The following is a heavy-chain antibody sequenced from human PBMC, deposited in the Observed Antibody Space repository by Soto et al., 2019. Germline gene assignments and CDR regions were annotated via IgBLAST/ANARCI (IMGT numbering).Heavy chain of an antibody. CDR2: INPNSGGT. Sequence: ASVKVSCKASGYTFTGYYMHWVRQAPGQGLEWMGWINPNSGGTNYAQKFQGWVTMTRDTSISTAYMELSRLRSDDTAVYYCARVLPYSGSSPNWFDPWGQGTLVTVSS. D-gene: IGHD1-26*01. CDR1: GYTFTGYY. V-gene: IGHV1-2*04. J-gene: IGHJ5*02. CDR3: ARVLPYSGSSPNWFDP.